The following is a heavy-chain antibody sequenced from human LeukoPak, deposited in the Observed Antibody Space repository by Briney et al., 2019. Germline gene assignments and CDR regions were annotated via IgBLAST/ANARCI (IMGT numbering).Heavy chain of an antibody. V-gene: IGHV3-23*01. CDR3: CKNAPAWWYRGAYIDV. J-gene: IGHJ6*03. CDR2: ISGSGDTT. D-gene: IGHD2-15*01. CDR1: GFTFSNYA. Sequence: GGSLRLSCAASGFTFSNYAMSWVRQAPGGGLEWVSAISGSGDTTYHADSVKGRFTISRDNSENTLYLQMDSLRAEDTAVYFWCKNAPAWWYRGAYIDVWGKGTTVTVSS.